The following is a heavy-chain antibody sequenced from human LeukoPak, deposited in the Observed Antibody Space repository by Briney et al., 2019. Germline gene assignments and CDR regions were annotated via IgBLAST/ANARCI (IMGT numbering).Heavy chain of an antibody. J-gene: IGHJ6*03. CDR1: GFTFSNYW. V-gene: IGHV3-74*01. D-gene: IGHD3-3*01. CDR2: INPDGSNT. Sequence: GGSLRLSCAASGFTFSNYWMHWVRQDPGKGLVWVSYINPDGSNTNYADSVKGRFTISRDNAKNSLYLQMNSLRAEDTAVYYCAKGTAGDYDFWSGYYHMDVWGKGTTVTVSS. CDR3: AKGTAGDYDFWSGYYHMDV.